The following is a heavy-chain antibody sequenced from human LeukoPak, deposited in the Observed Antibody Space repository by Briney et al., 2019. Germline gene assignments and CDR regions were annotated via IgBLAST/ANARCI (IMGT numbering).Heavy chain of an antibody. J-gene: IGHJ4*02. D-gene: IGHD6-13*01. CDR2: IYYSGST. CDR1: GGSISSSSYY. Sequence: SETLSLTCTVSGGSISSSSYYWGWIRQPPGKGLEWIGSIYYSGSTYYNPSLKSRVTISVDTSKNQFSLKLSSVTAADTAVYYCARQTAAAPAFDYWGQGTLVTVSS. V-gene: IGHV4-39*01. CDR3: ARQTAAAPAFDY.